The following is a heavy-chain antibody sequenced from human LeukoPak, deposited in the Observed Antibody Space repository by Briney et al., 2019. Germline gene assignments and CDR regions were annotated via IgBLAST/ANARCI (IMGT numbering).Heavy chain of an antibody. CDR2: IYYSGST. V-gene: IGHV4-39*01. J-gene: IGHJ5*02. CDR1: GGSISSSSYY. D-gene: IGHD6-13*01. Sequence: PSETLSLTCTVSGGSISSSSYYWGWIRQPPGKGLEWIGSIYYSGSTYYNPSLKSRVTISVDTSKNQFSLKLSSVTAADTAVSYCARGAAAGPSRFDPWGQGTLVTVSS. CDR3: ARGAAAGPSRFDP.